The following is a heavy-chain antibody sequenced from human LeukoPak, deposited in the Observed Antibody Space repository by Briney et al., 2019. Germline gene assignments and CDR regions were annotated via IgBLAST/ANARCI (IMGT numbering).Heavy chain of an antibody. D-gene: IGHD3-22*01. J-gene: IGHJ3*02. Sequence: PSQTLSLTCAVCVGSFSGSFWRWIRHPRSRGWGGPYKSSLKSRVTMSVDTSKNQFSLKLSSVTAADTAVYYCARDKDYFDSGGAFDIWGQGTMVTVSS. CDR3: ARDKDYFDSGGAFDI. V-gene: IGHV4-34*01. CDR1: VGSFSGSF.